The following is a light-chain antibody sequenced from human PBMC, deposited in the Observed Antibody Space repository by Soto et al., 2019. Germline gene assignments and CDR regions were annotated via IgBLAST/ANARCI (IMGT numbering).Light chain of an antibody. CDR2: DAS. V-gene: IGKV3-15*01. CDR1: QSADTN. J-gene: IGKJ1*01. CDR3: QQYNTWPRT. Sequence: EIVMTQSPATLSVSPGERATLSCRTSQSADTNLAWYQQKPGQAPRLLIYDASTWATDIPARFSGSGSGTEFTLTISSLQSEDFAVYYCQQYNTWPRTFGQGTRVEIK.